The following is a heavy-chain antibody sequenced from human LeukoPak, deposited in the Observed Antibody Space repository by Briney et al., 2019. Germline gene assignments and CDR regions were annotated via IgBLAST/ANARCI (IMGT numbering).Heavy chain of an antibody. D-gene: IGHD3-10*01. CDR2: IYYSGST. Sequence: SETLSLTCTVSGGSISSYSWNWIRQPPGKGLEWIGHIYYSGSTNYNPSLKSRVTMSVDTSKNQFSLTLTSVTAADTAVYYCAREGGGSIFDYWGQGTLVTVSS. CDR3: AREGGGSIFDY. J-gene: IGHJ4*02. CDR1: GGSISSYS. V-gene: IGHV4-59*01.